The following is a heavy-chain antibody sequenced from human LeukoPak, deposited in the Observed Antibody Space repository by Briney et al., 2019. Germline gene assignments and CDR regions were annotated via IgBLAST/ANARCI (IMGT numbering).Heavy chain of an antibody. Sequence: GGSLRLSCAASAFTFSSYWMSWVRQAPGNGLEWVANIDQDGSEKYYVESMKGRITISRDTAKNSLYLQMNSLRAEDTAVYYCAKFSPTPLLNYYYYGMDVWGQGTTVTVSS. CDR1: AFTFSSYW. CDR3: AKFSPTPLLNYYYYGMDV. J-gene: IGHJ6*02. CDR2: IDQDGSEK. V-gene: IGHV3-7*03. D-gene: IGHD3-3*01.